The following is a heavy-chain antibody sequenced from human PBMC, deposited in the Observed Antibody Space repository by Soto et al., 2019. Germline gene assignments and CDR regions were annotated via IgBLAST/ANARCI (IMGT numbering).Heavy chain of an antibody. CDR1: GGSISSNTYY. D-gene: IGHD2-2*01. V-gene: IGHV4-39*01. J-gene: IGHJ4*02. CDR3: ARGRGSTGYLGREHYFDY. Sequence: SETLSLTCTVSGGSISSNTYYWGWIHQSPGKGLEWIGSIDYSGSTYYNPSLKSRVTISVGTSKNQFSLKLSSVTAADTAVYYCARGRGSTGYLGREHYFDYWGQGTLVTVS. CDR2: IDYSGST.